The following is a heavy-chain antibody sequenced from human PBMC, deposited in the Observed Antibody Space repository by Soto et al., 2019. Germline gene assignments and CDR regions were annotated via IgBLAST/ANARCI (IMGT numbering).Heavy chain of an antibody. CDR3: AKDFTIFSVVGAFDV. CDR1: GFTFEDYV. CDR2: ISWDSGSV. D-gene: IGHD3-3*01. V-gene: IGHV3-9*01. Sequence: EVQLVESGGGLVQPGRSLRLSCSASGFTFEDYVMHWVRQAPGKGLEWVSRISWDSGSVAYADSVKGRFTISRDNAKNSLYLQMTSLRPDGTAVYYCAKDFTIFSVVGAFDVWGQGTMVTVSS. J-gene: IGHJ3*01.